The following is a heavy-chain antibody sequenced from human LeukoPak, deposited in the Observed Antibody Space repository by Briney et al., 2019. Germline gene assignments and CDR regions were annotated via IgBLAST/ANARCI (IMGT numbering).Heavy chain of an antibody. Sequence: SETPSLTCAVSNYSINSGYYWGWIRQPPAKGLEWIGSIYHTGRTHYNPSLKSRITLSVDTSKNHFSLKLSSVTAADTAVYYCARVGSDYYGSGSYFLFDYWGQGTLVTVSS. V-gene: IGHV4-38-2*01. CDR3: ARVGSDYYGSGSYFLFDY. J-gene: IGHJ4*02. CDR2: IYHTGRT. CDR1: NYSINSGYY. D-gene: IGHD3-10*01.